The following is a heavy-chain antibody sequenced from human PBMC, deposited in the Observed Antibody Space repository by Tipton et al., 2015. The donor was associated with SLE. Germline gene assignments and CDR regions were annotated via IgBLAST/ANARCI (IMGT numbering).Heavy chain of an antibody. J-gene: IGHJ4*02. D-gene: IGHD5-18*01. V-gene: IGHV4-39*07. Sequence: TLSLTCTVSGGSISSSSYYWGWIRQPPGKGLEWIGSIYYSGSTYYNPSLKSRVTISVDTSKNQFSLKLSSVTAADTAVYYCARSGDSYEGIDYWGQGTLVTVSS. CDR1: GGSISSSSYY. CDR2: IYYSGST. CDR3: ARSGDSYEGIDY.